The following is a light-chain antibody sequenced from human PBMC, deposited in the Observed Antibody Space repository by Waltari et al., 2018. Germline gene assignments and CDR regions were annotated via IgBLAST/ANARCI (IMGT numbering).Light chain of an antibody. CDR3: CSYAGRGTYV. V-gene: IGLV2-23*02. CDR1: TSDVGAYDL. J-gene: IGLJ1*01. CDR2: EVF. Sequence: QSALTQPASVSGTPGQSITISCTGTTSDVGAYDLVSWYQQHPGEAPKLLICEVFTRPSVISSRFSGSKSGSTASLTISGRQPEDEGDYYCCSYAGRGTYVFGSGTKVTVL.